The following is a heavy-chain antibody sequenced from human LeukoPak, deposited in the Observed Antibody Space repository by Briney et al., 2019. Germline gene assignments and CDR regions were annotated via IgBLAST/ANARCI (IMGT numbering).Heavy chain of an antibody. J-gene: IGHJ6*03. CDR1: GYTFSNNA. V-gene: IGHV3-30*04. CDR3: ARDGAARLLRYYYYLDV. D-gene: IGHD6-6*01. Sequence: GGSLRLACAATGYTFSNNAMHWVRQAPGKGLEWVAVISYDGSDQRYADSVKGRFTISRDNSENTHFLQMNSLRPEDTAVYYYARDGAARLLRYYYYLDVWGKGTTVTVSS. CDR2: ISYDGSDQ.